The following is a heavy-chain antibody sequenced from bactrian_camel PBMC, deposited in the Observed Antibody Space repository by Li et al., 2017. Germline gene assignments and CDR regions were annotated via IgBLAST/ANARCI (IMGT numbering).Heavy chain of an antibody. V-gene: IGHV3S53*01. J-gene: IGHJ4*01. CDR3: AADHEGTITKCPAPLNSRAYEY. CDR1: GYPAVKDY. Sequence: HVQLVESGGGSVQVGGSLTLSCAVSGYPAVKDYMAWFRQSPGKRREGVATIDSDGTVKYADSVKGRFTISQDNAKNTLYLQMNNLQPDDTAMYYCAADHEGTITKCPAPLNSRAYEYWGQGTQVTVS. CDR2: IDSDGTV. D-gene: IGHD3*01.